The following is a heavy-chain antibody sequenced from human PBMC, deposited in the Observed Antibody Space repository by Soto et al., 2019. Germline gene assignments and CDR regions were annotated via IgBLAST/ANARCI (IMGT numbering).Heavy chain of an antibody. D-gene: IGHD3-10*01. J-gene: IGHJ6*03. CDR2: ISPYNGDT. V-gene: IGHV1-18*01. Sequence: QVQLVQSGAEVKKPGASVKVSCKTSGYTFTSHGISWVRQAPGQGLEWMGWISPYNGDTNYAQKLQGRVSVTTDSSTRTAYMELRGLRSEDTAVYYCASMVRGSKVGYYYYMDVWGKGTTVTVSS. CDR1: GYTFTSHG. CDR3: ASMVRGSKVGYYYYMDV.